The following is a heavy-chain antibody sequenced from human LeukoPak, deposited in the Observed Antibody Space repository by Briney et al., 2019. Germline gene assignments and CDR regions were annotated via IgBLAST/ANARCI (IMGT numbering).Heavy chain of an antibody. CDR1: GFTIDDYG. V-gene: IGHV3-20*04. D-gene: IGHD3-22*01. CDR3: ARDSYYYGSSADYGDDAFDI. CDR2: INWNGGST. Sequence: SGGSLRLSCAASGFTIDDYGMSWVRQAPGKGLEWVSGINWNGGSTGYADSVKGRFSISRDNAKNSLYLQMNSLRAEDTALYYCARDSYYYGSSADYGDDAFDIWGQGTMVTVSS. J-gene: IGHJ3*02.